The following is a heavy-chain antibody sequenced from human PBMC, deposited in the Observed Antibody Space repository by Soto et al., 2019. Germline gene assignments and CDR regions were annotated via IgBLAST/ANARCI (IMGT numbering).Heavy chain of an antibody. J-gene: IGHJ1*01. D-gene: IGHD2-21*02. CDR2: IWYDGSNK. CDR3: ASRGDHHFQH. Sequence: GGSLRLSCAASGFTFSSYGMHWVRQAPGKGLEWVAVIWYDGSNKYYADSVKGRFTISRDNSKNTLYLQMSTLRAEDTAVYYCASRGDHHFQHWGQGTLVTVSS. CDR1: GFTFSSYG. V-gene: IGHV3-33*01.